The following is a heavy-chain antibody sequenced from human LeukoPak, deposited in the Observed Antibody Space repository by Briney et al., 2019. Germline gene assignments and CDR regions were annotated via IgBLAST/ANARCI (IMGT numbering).Heavy chain of an antibody. CDR2: ISGSGGST. J-gene: IGHJ4*02. CDR3: AKDGLPYYYDSSGYIDY. D-gene: IGHD3-22*01. Sequence: PGGSLRLSCAASGFTFSSYAMSWVRQAPGKGLEWVSAISGSGGSTYYADSVKGRFTISGDNSKNTLYLQMNSLRAEDTAVYYCAKDGLPYYYDSSGYIDYWGQGTLVTVSS. CDR1: GFTFSSYA. V-gene: IGHV3-23*01.